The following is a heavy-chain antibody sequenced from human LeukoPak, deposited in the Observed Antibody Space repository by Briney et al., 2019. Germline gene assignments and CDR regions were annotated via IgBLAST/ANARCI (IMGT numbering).Heavy chain of an antibody. CDR3: AECRGYIDPFDY. CDR2: MSGDGDRT. V-gene: IGHV3-23*01. J-gene: IGHJ4*02. D-gene: IGHD3-10*01. Sequence: GGSLRLSCAASGFTFSNYAMAWVRQAPGKGLEWVSSMSGDGDRTHYADSVRGRFTISRDNSKNTLYLEMNSLRVEDTAVYYCAECRGYIDPFDYWGQGTLVTVSS. CDR1: GFTFSNYA.